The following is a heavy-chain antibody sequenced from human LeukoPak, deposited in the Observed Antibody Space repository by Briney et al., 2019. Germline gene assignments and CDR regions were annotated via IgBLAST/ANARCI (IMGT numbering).Heavy chain of an antibody. V-gene: IGHV3-21*01. CDR1: GFTFSSYS. J-gene: IGHJ4*02. CDR3: ARGYCSSTSCLEIDY. Sequence: GGSLRLSCAASGFTFSSYSMNWVRQAPGKGLEWVSSISSSSSYIYYADSVKGRFTISRDNAKNSLYLQMNSLRAEDTAVYYCARGYCSSTSCLEIDYWGQGTLVTVSS. CDR2: ISSSSSYI. D-gene: IGHD2-2*01.